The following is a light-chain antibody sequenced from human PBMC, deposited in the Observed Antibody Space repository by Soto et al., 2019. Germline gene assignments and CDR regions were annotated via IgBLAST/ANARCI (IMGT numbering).Light chain of an antibody. CDR3: QQYYSTPYT. V-gene: IGKV4-1*01. J-gene: IGKJ2*01. Sequence: DIVMTQSPDSLAVSLGERATINCKSSQSVLYSSNNRNYLAWHQQKPGQPPKLLIYWASTRESGVHDRFSGSGSGTDFTLTISSLQAEDVAVYYCQQYYSTPYTFGQGTKLEIK. CDR1: QSVLYSSNNRNY. CDR2: WAS.